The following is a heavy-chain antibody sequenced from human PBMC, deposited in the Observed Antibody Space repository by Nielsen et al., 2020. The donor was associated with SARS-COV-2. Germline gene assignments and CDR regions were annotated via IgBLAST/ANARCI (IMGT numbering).Heavy chain of an antibody. CDR1: GGSISSYY. CDR2: IYYSGST. J-gene: IGHJ4*02. Sequence: SETLSLTCTVSGGSISSYYWSWIRQPPGKGLGWIGYIYYSGSTNYNPSLKSRVTISVDTSKNQFSLKLSSVTAADTAVYYCAREGFDWHYDYWGQGTLVTVSS. V-gene: IGHV4-59*12. D-gene: IGHD3-9*01. CDR3: AREGFDWHYDY.